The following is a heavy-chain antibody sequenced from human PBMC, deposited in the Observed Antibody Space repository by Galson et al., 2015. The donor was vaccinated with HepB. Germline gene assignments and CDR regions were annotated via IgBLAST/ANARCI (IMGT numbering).Heavy chain of an antibody. Sequence: SVKVSCKASGYTFTKFYIHWVRQAPGQGLEWMGIINPGGGTTTYAQRFQGRVTMTGDTSTSTVYMELSSLRSEDTAVYYCARDLYYYYYGMDVWGQGTTVTVSS. J-gene: IGHJ6*02. CDR1: GYTFTKFY. CDR3: ARDLYYYYYGMDV. CDR2: INPGGGTT. V-gene: IGHV1-46*01.